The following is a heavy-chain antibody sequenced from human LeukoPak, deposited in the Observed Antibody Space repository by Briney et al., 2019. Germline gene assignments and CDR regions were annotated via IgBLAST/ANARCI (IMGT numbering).Heavy chain of an antibody. CDR2: IKQDGSEK. D-gene: IGHD6-13*01. Sequence: GGSLRLSCAASGFTFSSYWMSWVRQAPGKGLEWVANIKQDGSEKYYVDSVKGQFTISRDNAKNSLYLQMNSLRAEDTAVYYCARDTAAGLYYFDYWGQGTLVTVSS. V-gene: IGHV3-7*01. CDR1: GFTFSSYW. CDR3: ARDTAAGLYYFDY. J-gene: IGHJ4*02.